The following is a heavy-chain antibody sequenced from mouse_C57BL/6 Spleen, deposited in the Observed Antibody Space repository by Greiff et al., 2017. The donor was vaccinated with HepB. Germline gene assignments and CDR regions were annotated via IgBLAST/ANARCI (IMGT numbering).Heavy chain of an antibody. Sequence: QVQLQQPGAELVKPGASVKLSCKASGYTFTSYWMHWVKQRPGQGLEWIGMIHPNSGSTNYNEKFKSKATLTVDKSSSTAYMQLSSLTSEDSAVYYCAREGGISYYFDYWSQGTTLTVSS. J-gene: IGHJ2*01. CDR1: GYTFTSYW. CDR3: AREGGISYYFDY. V-gene: IGHV1-64*01. CDR2: IHPNSGST.